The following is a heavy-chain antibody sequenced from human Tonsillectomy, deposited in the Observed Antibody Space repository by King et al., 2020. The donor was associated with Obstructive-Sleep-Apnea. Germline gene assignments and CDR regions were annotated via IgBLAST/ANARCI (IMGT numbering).Heavy chain of an antibody. Sequence: QLQESGPGLVKPSESLSLTCTVAVFSISSDYYWGWIRQPPGKGLEWIWSIHHCGSTYFHPSLKSRVTISVDTFKNQFSLRLSSVTATDTAVYFCARANSNTWNYYFYYGMDVWGQGTTVTVSS. CDR2: IHHCGST. D-gene: IGHD6-13*01. J-gene: IGHJ6*02. CDR1: VFSISSDYY. V-gene: IGHV4-38-2*02. CDR3: ARANSNTWNYYFYYGMDV.